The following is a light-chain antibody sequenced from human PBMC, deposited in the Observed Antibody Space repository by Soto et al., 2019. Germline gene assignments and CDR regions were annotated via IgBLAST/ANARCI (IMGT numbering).Light chain of an antibody. J-gene: IGKJ1*01. CDR2: DAS. CDR1: QSINTW. Sequence: DIQMTQSPSTLSASVGDRVTITCRASQSINTWLTWYQQIPEKAPKLLIYDASSLESGVPSRFSGSGSGTEFTLTISSLQPDDLATYYCQQYNSYPWTFGQGTKVEIK. CDR3: QQYNSYPWT. V-gene: IGKV1-5*01.